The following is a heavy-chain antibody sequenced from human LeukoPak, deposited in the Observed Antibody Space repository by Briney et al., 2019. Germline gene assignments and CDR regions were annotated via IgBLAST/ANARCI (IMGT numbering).Heavy chain of an antibody. V-gene: IGHV3-15*07. Sequence: GGSLRLSCAASGFTFSNAWMNWVRQAPGKGLEWVGRIKSKTDGGTTDYAAPVKGRFTISRDDSKNMLYLQMNSLKTEDTAVYYCTTDRRSGYLIDYWGQGTLVTVSS. J-gene: IGHJ4*02. CDR2: IKSKTDGGTT. D-gene: IGHD3-3*01. CDR3: TTDRRSGYLIDY. CDR1: GFTFSNAW.